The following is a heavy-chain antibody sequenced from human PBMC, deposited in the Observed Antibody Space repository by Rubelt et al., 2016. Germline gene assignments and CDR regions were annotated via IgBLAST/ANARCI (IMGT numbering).Heavy chain of an antibody. V-gene: IGHV3-15*01. D-gene: IGHD1-26*01. Sequence: EVQLVESGGDLVKPGGSLRLSCAGSGFTFSNAWMSWVRQAPGKGLEWVGRIKSKSAGGTIDHAAPVQGRFTISRDDSKDTRYLQMDSLKTEDTAVYYCTRYSWSYSFDYWGQGTLVTVSS. CDR2: IKSKSAGGTI. CDR1: GFTFSNAW. J-gene: IGHJ4*02. CDR3: TRYSWSYSFDY.